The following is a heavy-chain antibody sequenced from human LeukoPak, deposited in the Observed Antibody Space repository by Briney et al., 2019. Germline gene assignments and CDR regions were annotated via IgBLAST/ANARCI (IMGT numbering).Heavy chain of an antibody. CDR3: ARDRELDYGMDV. Sequence: GGSLRLSCAASGFTVSSNYMSWVRQAPGKGLEWVSVIYSGGSTYYADSVKGRFTISRDNSKNTLYPQMNSLRAEDTAVYYCARDRELDYGMDVWGQGTTVTVSS. CDR2: IYSGGST. CDR1: GFTVSSNY. J-gene: IGHJ6*02. D-gene: IGHD1-26*01. V-gene: IGHV3-66*01.